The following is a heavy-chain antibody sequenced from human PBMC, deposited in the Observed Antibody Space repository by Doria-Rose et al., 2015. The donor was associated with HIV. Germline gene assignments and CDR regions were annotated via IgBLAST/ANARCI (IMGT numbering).Heavy chain of an antibody. CDR3: ARDRDYGDFVFDP. CDR2: IPNDETTR. V-gene: IGHV3-30-3*01. CDR1: GFTFSNYV. Sequence: LVQSGGGVVRPGRSLRLSCAVSGFTFSNYVMHWVRQAPGKGLEWVAVIPNDETTRYYADSVKDRFTISRDDSRNMLYLQMNSLRPEDTAVYYCARDRDYGDFVFDPWGRGTLVTVSS. J-gene: IGHJ2*01. D-gene: IGHD4-17*01.